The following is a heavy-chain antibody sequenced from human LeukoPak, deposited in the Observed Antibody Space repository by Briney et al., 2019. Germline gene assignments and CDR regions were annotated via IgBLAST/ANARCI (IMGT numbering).Heavy chain of an antibody. D-gene: IGHD6-19*01. CDR2: IYHSGST. CDR1: GYSISSGYY. CDR3: ARGIAVAGVDY. J-gene: IGHJ4*02. V-gene: IGHV4-38-2*02. Sequence: SETLSLTCTVSGYSISSGYYWGWIRQPPGKGLEWIGSIYHSGSTHYNPSLKSRVTISVDTSKNQFSLKLSSVTAADTAVYYCARGIAVAGVDYWGQGTLVTVSS.